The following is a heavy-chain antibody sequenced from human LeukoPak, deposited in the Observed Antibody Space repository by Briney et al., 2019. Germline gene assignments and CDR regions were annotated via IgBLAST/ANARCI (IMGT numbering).Heavy chain of an antibody. CDR3: ARDMQLST. CDR2: ISYSGANS. CDR1: GFTFSGSA. J-gene: IGHJ3*01. Sequence: GGSLRLSCAASGFTFSGSAMSWVRQPPGEGLEWVSLISYSGANSYYTASVRGRFIISRDNSKDTLFLQMNSLRAEDTAIYYCARDMQLSTWGLGTMVTVSS. V-gene: IGHV3-23*01. D-gene: IGHD3-16*02.